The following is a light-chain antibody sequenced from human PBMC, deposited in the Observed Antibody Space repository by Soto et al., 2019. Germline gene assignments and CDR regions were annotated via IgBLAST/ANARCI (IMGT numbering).Light chain of an antibody. CDR1: QSVSSTY. Sequence: EIVLTQSPGTLSLSPGERATLSCRASQSVSSTYLAWYQQKPGQAPRLLIYGASSRATGIPDRFSGSGSGTDFTLTISRVEPEDFAVYYCQQCGSSPWTFGQGTKVEIK. CDR2: GAS. V-gene: IGKV3-20*01. J-gene: IGKJ1*01. CDR3: QQCGSSPWT.